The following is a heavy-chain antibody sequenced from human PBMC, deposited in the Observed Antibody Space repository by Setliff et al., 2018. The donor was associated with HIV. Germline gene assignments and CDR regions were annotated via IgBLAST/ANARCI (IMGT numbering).Heavy chain of an antibody. V-gene: IGHV3-23*01. CDR2: ISSSGGRT. Sequence: GGSLRLSCAASGFTFSNYVMSWVRQTPGKGLEWVSVISSSGGRTYHADSVKGRFTISRDNSKNTLYLQMSSLRVEDTAVYYCARFGVAYGIDVWGQGTTVTVSS. D-gene: IGHD3-10*01. J-gene: IGHJ6*02. CDR1: GFTFSNYV. CDR3: ARFGVAYGIDV.